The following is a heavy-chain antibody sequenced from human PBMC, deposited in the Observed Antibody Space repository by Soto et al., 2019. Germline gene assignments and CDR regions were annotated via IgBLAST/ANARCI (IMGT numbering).Heavy chain of an antibody. CDR3: ARVCVFCTGGALDY. CDR1: GGSFSGYY. D-gene: IGHD2-8*02. J-gene: IGHJ4*02. Sequence: SETLSLTCAVYGGSFSGYYWSWIRQPPGKGLEWIGEINHSGSTYYNPSLKSRVTISMDRSKNQLSLQLSSVTAADTAMYYCARVCVFCTGGALDYWGQGALVTVS. V-gene: IGHV4-34*01. CDR2: INHSGST.